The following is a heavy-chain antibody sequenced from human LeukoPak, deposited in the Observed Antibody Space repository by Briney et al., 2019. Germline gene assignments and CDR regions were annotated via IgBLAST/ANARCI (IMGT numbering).Heavy chain of an antibody. CDR3: ARQFRDSSGYYSYYFDY. V-gene: IGHV5-51*01. CDR1: GYSFTTYW. Sequence: GESLKISCKGSGYSFTTYWIGWVRQMPGRGLEWMGIIYPGDSDTRYSPSFQGQVTISADKSISTAYLQWSSLKAPDTAMYYCARQFRDSSGYYSYYFDYWGQGTLVTVSS. J-gene: IGHJ4*02. CDR2: IYPGDSDT. D-gene: IGHD3-22*01.